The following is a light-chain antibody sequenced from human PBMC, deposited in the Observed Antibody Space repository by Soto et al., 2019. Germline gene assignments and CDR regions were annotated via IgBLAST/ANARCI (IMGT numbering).Light chain of an antibody. CDR2: DAS. V-gene: IGKV3-11*01. CDR3: QQRRNWPPT. Sequence: EIVLTQSPATLSLSPGERATLSCRASESVSSYLAWYQQKPGQPPRLLIYDASRATGIPARFSGSGSGTDFTLTISNLEPEDFAVYYCQQRRNWPPTFGGGTKVEIK. J-gene: IGKJ4*01. CDR1: ESVSSY.